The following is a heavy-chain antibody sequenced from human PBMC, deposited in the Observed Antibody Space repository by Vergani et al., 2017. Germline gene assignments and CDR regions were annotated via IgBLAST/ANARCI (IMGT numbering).Heavy chain of an antibody. CDR3: AKDLAAAKDY. J-gene: IGHJ4*02. Sequence: EVQLLESGGGLVQPGGSLRLSCAASGFTFSSYEMNWVRQAPGKGLEWVSAISGSGGSTYYADSVKGRFSISRDNSKNTLYLQMNSLRAEDTAVYYCAKDLAAAKDYWGQGTLVTVSS. CDR2: ISGSGGST. D-gene: IGHD6-13*01. CDR1: GFTFSSYE. V-gene: IGHV3-23*01.